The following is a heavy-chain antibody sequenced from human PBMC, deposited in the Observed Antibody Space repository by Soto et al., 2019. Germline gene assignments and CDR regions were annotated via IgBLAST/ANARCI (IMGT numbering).Heavy chain of an antibody. J-gene: IGHJ4*02. V-gene: IGHV3-15*01. CDR3: TTAGNYGEEGDFDY. Sequence: GGSLRLSCAASGFTFSNAWMSWVRQAPGKGLEWVGRIKSKTDGGTTDYAAPVKGRFTISRDDSKNTLYLQMNSLKTEDTAVYYCTTAGNYGEEGDFDYWGQGTLVTVSS. D-gene: IGHD1-7*01. CDR1: GFTFSNAW. CDR2: IKSKTDGGTT.